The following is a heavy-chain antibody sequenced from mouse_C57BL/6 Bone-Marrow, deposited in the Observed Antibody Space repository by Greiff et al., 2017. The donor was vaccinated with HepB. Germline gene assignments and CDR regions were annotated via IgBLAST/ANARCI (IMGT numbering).Heavy chain of an antibody. CDR2: IDPSDSYT. V-gene: IGHV1-69*01. Sequence: QVQLQQSGAELVMPGASVKLSCKASGYTFTSYWMHWVKQRPGQGLEWIGEIDPSDSYTNYNQKFKGKSTLTVDKSSSTAYMQLSSLTSEDSAVYYGARVGYGSSGDYYAMDYWGQGTSVTVSS. CDR1: GYTFTSYW. CDR3: ARVGYGSSGDYYAMDY. D-gene: IGHD1-1*01. J-gene: IGHJ4*01.